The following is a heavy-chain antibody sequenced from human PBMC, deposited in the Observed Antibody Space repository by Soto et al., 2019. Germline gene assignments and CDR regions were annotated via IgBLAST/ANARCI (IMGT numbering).Heavy chain of an antibody. V-gene: IGHV3-30-3*01. CDR2: ISYDGSNK. Sequence: GGSLRLSCAASGFTFSSYAMHWVRQAPGKGLEWVAVISYDGSNKYYADSVKGRFTISRENSKNTLYLQMNSLRAEDTAVYYCARERAVVVPATSYIDYWGQGTLVTVSS. CDR3: ARERAVVVPATSYIDY. D-gene: IGHD2-2*01. J-gene: IGHJ4*02. CDR1: GFTFSSYA.